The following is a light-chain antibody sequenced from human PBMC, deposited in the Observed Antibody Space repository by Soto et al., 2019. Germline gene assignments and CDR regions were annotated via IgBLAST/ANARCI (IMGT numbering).Light chain of an antibody. Sequence: EIMMTQSPATLSVSPGETATLSCRASQSVSSDLVWYQQKPGQAPRLLIYGASTRATGIPARFSGSGSGTEFTLTISSLQSEDFAVYYCQQYNNWPRTFGQGTKVEIK. CDR2: GAS. CDR1: QSVSSD. J-gene: IGKJ1*01. CDR3: QQYNNWPRT. V-gene: IGKV3-15*01.